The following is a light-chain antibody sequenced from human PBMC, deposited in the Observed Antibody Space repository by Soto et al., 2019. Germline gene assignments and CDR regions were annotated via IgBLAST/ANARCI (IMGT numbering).Light chain of an antibody. V-gene: IGLV2-14*01. Sequence: QSALTQPASVSGSPGQSITISCTGTSGDIGGYNYVSWYQQHPGKAPKLLISEVTNRPSGVSNRFSGSKSGNTASLTISGLQAEDEADYYCSSYTTNSTPMVFGGGTKLTVL. J-gene: IGLJ2*01. CDR2: EVT. CDR3: SSYTTNSTPMV. CDR1: SGDIGGYNY.